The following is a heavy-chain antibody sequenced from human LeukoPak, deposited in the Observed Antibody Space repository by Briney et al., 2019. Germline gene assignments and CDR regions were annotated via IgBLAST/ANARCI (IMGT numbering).Heavy chain of an antibody. CDR2: INPGNSHT. V-gene: IGHV1-3*01. D-gene: IGHD6-19*01. J-gene: IGHJ4*02. CDR3: ACGWSYFDY. Sequence: ASVKVSCRASGYTFTSYGVHWVRQAPGQRLEWMGWINPGNSHTQYSQMFQGRVTITRDTSAGTAYMELSSLRSEDTAVYYCACGWSYFDYWGQGTLVTVSS. CDR1: GYTFTSYG.